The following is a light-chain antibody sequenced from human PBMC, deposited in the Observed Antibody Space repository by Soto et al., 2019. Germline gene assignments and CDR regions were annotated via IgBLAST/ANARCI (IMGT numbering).Light chain of an antibody. J-gene: IGKJ1*01. V-gene: IGKV1-5*03. CDR1: QSISGS. CDR3: QQYNGYWT. CDR2: EAS. Sequence: DIQMTQSPSTLSASVGDRVTITCRASQSISGSLAWYQQKPGKAPKLLIYEASNLKSGDTSRFSGSGSGTEYTLTISSLQPDDSASYYCQQYNGYWTFGQGTRVEIK.